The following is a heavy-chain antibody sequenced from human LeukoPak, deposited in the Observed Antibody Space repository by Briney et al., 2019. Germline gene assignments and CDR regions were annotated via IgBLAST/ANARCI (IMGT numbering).Heavy chain of an antibody. J-gene: IGHJ4*02. CDR2: ISSSSSYT. Sequence: PGGSLRLSCAASGFTFSDYYMSWIRQAPGKGLEWVSYISSSSSYTNYADSVKGRFTISRDNAKNSLYLQMNSLRAEDTAVYYCAKQSEAAAFLDYWGQGTLVTVSS. CDR3: AKQSEAAAFLDY. V-gene: IGHV3-11*06. CDR1: GFTFSDYY. D-gene: IGHD6-13*01.